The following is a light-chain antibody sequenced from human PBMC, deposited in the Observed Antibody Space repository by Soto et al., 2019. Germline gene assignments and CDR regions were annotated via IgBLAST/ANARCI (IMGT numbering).Light chain of an antibody. V-gene: IGLV3-21*04. CDR1: NIGNKR. CDR3: QVWDIMTDNYV. J-gene: IGLJ1*01. Sequence: SYELTQPPSVSVAPEKTATITFGGKNIGNKRVHWYRQKPGQAPVLLISYDSDRPSGIPERFSGSNSENTATLTISRVEAGDEADYYCQVWDIMTDNYVFGSGTKLTVL. CDR2: YDS.